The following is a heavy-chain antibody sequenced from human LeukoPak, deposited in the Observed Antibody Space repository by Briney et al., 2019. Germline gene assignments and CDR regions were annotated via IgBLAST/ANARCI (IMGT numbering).Heavy chain of an antibody. CDR2: INHSGST. Sequence: SETLSLTCAVYGGSFSGYYWSWIRQPPGKGLEWIGEINHSGSTNYNPSLKSRVTISVDTSKGQFSLKLSSVTAADTAVYYCARGVVPAAVWFDPWGQGTLVTVSS. V-gene: IGHV4-34*01. J-gene: IGHJ5*02. CDR3: ARGVVPAAVWFDP. CDR1: GGSFSGYY. D-gene: IGHD2-2*01.